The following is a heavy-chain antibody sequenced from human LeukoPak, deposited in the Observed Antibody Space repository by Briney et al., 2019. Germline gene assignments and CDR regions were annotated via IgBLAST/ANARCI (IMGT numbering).Heavy chain of an antibody. V-gene: IGHV1-2*02. CDR2: INPNSDAT. Sequence: ASVKVSCKASGYAFTGYYIHWVRQAPGQGVEWMGWINPNSDATVSAQKLQGRISMTMDTSITTVYMELSRLTYDDTAMYYCARASGSNWYGKHFDYWGQGTLVTVSS. CDR3: ARASGSNWYGKHFDY. D-gene: IGHD6-13*01. CDR1: GYAFTGYY. J-gene: IGHJ4*02.